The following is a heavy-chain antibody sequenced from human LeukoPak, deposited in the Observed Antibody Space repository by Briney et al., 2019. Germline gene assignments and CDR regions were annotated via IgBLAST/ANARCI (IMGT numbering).Heavy chain of an antibody. D-gene: IGHD3-10*01. CDR3: ARGGAWRYYGSGSYFHFDY. V-gene: IGHV1-18*01. J-gene: IGHJ4*02. CDR2: ISAYNGNT. Sequence: AASVKVSCKASGYTFTSYGISWVRQAPGQGLEWMGWISAYNGNTNYALKLQGRVTMTTDTSTSTAYMELRSLRSDDTAVYYCARGGAWRYYGSGSYFHFDYWGQGTLVTVSS. CDR1: GYTFTSYG.